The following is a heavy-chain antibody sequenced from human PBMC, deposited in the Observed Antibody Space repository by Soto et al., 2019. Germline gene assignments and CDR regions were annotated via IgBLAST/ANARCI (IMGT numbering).Heavy chain of an antibody. Sequence: SQTLSLTCVISGDSVSSNSAAWNWIRQSPSRGLEWLGRTYYRSKWYNDYAVSVKSRITINPDTTKNQFSLQLNSVTPEDTAVYYCARAGSSLNYYYYYMDVWGKGTTVTVS. V-gene: IGHV6-1*01. CDR2: TYYRSKWYN. D-gene: IGHD6-13*01. CDR3: ARAGSSLNYYYYYMDV. J-gene: IGHJ6*03. CDR1: GDSVSSNSAA.